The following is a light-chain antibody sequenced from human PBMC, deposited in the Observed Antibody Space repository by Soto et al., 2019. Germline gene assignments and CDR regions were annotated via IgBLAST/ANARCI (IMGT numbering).Light chain of an antibody. J-gene: IGKJ1*01. CDR1: QAISSY. CDR2: AAS. V-gene: IGKV1-8*01. CDR3: QQYYSNHRT. Sequence: IRMTQSPSSFSASTGDRVTVTCRASQAISSYLAWYQQKPGKAPKLLIYAASTLQSAVPSRFSGSGSGTEFTLTISCLQSEDFATYYCQQYYSNHRTFGQGTKVEIK.